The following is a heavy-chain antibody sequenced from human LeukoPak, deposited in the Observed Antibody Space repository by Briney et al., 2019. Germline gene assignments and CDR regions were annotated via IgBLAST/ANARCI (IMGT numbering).Heavy chain of an antibody. V-gene: IGHV3-23*01. J-gene: IGHJ4*02. Sequence: GGSLRLSCTASGFTLRNYAMSWVRQAPGKGLVWISAADGSGASTYYADSVRGRFTVSRDNSKNTLYLQLNSLRAEDTAVYYCAKAGGWTNYFDYWGQGTLVTVSS. CDR3: AKAGGWTNYFDY. D-gene: IGHD6-19*01. CDR1: GFTLRNYA. CDR2: ADGSGAST.